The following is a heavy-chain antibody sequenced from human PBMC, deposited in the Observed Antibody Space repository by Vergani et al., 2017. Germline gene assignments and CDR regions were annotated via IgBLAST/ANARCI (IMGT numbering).Heavy chain of an antibody. V-gene: IGHV1-69*01. D-gene: IGHD6-19*01. CDR2: IIPIFGTA. J-gene: IGHJ3*02. Sequence: QVQLVQSGAEVKKPGSSVKVSCKASGGTFSSYAISWVRQAPGQGLEWMGGIIPIFGTANYAQKFQGRVKITADESTSAAYMELRSLRSEDTAVYYCARESHSGQWLVQAFDIWGQGTMVTVSS. CDR3: ARESHSGQWLVQAFDI. CDR1: GGTFSSYA.